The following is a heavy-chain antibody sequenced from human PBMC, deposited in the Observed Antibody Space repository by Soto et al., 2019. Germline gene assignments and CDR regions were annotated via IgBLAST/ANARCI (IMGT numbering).Heavy chain of an antibody. J-gene: IGHJ5*01. Sequence: GGSLSLSCAASGFTFWKFGLHWVRQSPREGLEWVALISHDGTDKYYADSVKGRFTISRDNSKDTLFLHMDNLRPEDTGIYYCAKPTSFVTCFDSWGQGTLVTVSS. CDR2: ISHDGTDK. D-gene: IGHD3-16*02. CDR1: GFTFWKFG. CDR3: AKPTSFVTCFDS. V-gene: IGHV3-30*18.